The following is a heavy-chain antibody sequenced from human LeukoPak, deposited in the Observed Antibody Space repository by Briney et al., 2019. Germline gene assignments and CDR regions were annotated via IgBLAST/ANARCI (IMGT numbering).Heavy chain of an antibody. Sequence: GASVKVSCKASGYTFTSYGISWVRQAPGQGLEWMGWISAYNGNTNYAQKLQGRVTMTTDTSTSTAYMELRSLRSDDTAVYSCARAGGSGYYDSSGYYPHAFDIWGQGTMVTVSS. V-gene: IGHV1-18*01. CDR2: ISAYNGNT. D-gene: IGHD3-22*01. J-gene: IGHJ3*02. CDR1: GYTFTSYG. CDR3: ARAGGSGYYDSSGYYPHAFDI.